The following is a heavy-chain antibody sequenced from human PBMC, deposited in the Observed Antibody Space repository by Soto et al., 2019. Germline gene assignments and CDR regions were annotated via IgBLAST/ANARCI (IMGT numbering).Heavy chain of an antibody. CDR2: IYYSGST. CDR1: GGSISSGVYY. Sequence: SETLSLTCTVSGGSISSGVYYWSWIRQHPGKGLEWIGYIYYSGSTNYNPSLKSRVTISVDTSKNQFSLKLSSVTAADTAVYYCARGSLHFWSGSHFDYWGQGTLVTVSS. V-gene: IGHV4-31*03. J-gene: IGHJ4*02. CDR3: ARGSLHFWSGSHFDY. D-gene: IGHD3-3*02.